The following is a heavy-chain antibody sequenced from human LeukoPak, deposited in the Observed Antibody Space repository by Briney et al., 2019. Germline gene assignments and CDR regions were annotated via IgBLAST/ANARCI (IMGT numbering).Heavy chain of an antibody. J-gene: IGHJ4*02. Sequence: PSETLSLTCTVSGGSISSYYWSWIRQPPGKGLEWIGYIYYSGSTNYNPSLKSRVTISVDTSKNQFSLKLSSVTAADTAVYYCARGGSSLGYWGQGTLVTVSS. CDR2: IYYSGST. D-gene: IGHD6-13*01. CDR3: ARGGSSLGY. CDR1: GGSISSYY. V-gene: IGHV4-59*01.